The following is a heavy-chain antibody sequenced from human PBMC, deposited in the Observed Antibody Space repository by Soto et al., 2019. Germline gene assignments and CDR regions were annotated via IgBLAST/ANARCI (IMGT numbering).Heavy chain of an antibody. J-gene: IGHJ4*02. D-gene: IGHD5-18*01. CDR2: INYSGST. CDR1: GGSFSGYY. V-gene: IGHV4-34*01. Sequence: QVQLQQWGAGLLKPSETLSLTCAVHGGSFSGYYWNWIRQPPGKGLEWIGEINYSGSTIYNPSLKRRLTLSAAPSKNQFPLRLTSVTAADTAVYYCARGNSFGTRHFDFWGQGALVTVSS. CDR3: ARGNSFGTRHFDF.